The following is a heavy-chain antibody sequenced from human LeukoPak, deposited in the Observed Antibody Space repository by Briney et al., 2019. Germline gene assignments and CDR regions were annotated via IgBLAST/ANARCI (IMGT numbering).Heavy chain of an antibody. CDR3: AKALNYGDYPGFDY. D-gene: IGHD4-17*01. J-gene: IGHJ4*02. CDR2: ISYDGSNK. V-gene: IGHV3-30*18. Sequence: PGGSLRLSCAASGFTFSSYGMHWVRQAPGKGLEWVAVISYDGSNKYCADSVKGRFTISRDNSKSTLYLQMNSLRAEDTAVYYCAKALNYGDYPGFDYWGQGTLVTVSS. CDR1: GFTFSSYG.